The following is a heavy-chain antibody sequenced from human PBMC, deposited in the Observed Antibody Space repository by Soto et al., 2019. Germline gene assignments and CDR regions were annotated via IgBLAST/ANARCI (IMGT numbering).Heavy chain of an antibody. CDR2: IYPGDSDT. V-gene: IGHV5-51*03. D-gene: IGHD1-26*01. CDR1: AYNFAGYW. J-gene: IGHJ1*01. CDR3: ARSDFRGGSRFVIFEL. Sequence: GESLKISCKASAYNFAGYWLGWVRQMPGKGLELMGIIYPGDSDTRYSPSFQGQVTFSADKSISTAYVQWSSLKASDTAMYYCARSDFRGGSRFVIFELWGEGPLVTVAS.